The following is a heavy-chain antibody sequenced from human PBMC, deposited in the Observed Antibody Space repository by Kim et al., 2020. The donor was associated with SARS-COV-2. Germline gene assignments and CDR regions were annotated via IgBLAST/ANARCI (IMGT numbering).Heavy chain of an antibody. CDR3: TRQNDGSGYYPDY. V-gene: IGHV3-73*01. D-gene: IGHD3-22*01. CDR2: IRSKTNSYAT. J-gene: IGHJ4*02. Sequence: GGSLRLSCADSGSTFSAYAMHWVRQASGKGLEWVGRIRSKTNSYATAYAASLRGRFTISRDDSKNTAYLQMNSLKTEDTAIYYCTRQNDGSGYYPDYWGQGTLVTVSS. CDR1: GSTFSAYA.